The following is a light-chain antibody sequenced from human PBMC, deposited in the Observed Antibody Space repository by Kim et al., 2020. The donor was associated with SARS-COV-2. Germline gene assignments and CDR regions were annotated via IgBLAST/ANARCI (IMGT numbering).Light chain of an antibody. V-gene: IGKV1-16*02. CDR1: QDINHY. CDR2: GTS. CDR3: QQYKSYPQT. J-gene: IGKJ4*01. Sequence: DIQMTQSPSSLSASVGDTVTITCRASQDINHYLAWFQQRPGKAPKSLIYGTSNLRGGVPSKFSGSGSATDFTLTINSLQPEDFATYYCQQYKSYPQTFGGGTKLEIK.